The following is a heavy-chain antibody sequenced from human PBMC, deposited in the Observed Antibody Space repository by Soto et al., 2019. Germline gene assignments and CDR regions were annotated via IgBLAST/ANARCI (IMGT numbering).Heavy chain of an antibody. Sequence: QVQLQESGPGLVKPSETLSLTCTVSGGSISSYYWSWIRQPPGKGLEWIGYISYSGSTNYNPSLKSRITISVDTSNNRFSLNLSSVTAADTAVYYCAKYSTTYRWSDPWGKGTLVTVSS. CDR2: ISYSGST. D-gene: IGHD6-6*01. J-gene: IGHJ5*02. CDR3: AKYSTTYRWSDP. V-gene: IGHV4-59*08. CDR1: GGSISSYY.